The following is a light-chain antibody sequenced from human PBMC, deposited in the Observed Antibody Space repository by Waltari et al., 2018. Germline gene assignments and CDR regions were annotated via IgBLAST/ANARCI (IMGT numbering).Light chain of an antibody. V-gene: IGLV3-10*01. CDR1: ALPKIY. CDR2: DDS. CDR3: YSTDSSGNHGV. Sequence: SYELTQPPSVSVSPGQTARITCSGDALPKIYAYWYQQKSGQAPVLVIYDDSKRPSGIPERFSGSSSGTMATLTISGAQVEDEADYYCYSTDSSGNHGVFGGGTKVTVL. J-gene: IGLJ2*01.